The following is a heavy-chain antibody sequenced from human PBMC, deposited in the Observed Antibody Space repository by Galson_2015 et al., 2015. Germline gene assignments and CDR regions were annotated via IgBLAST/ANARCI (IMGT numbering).Heavy chain of an antibody. CDR1: GFTVSSNY. CDR3: ARAASWELGAFDI. J-gene: IGHJ3*02. Sequence: SLRLSCAASGFTVSSNYMSWVRQAPGKGLEWVSVIYSGGSTYYADSVKGRFTISRDNSKNTLYLQMNSLRAEDTAVYYCARAASWELGAFDIWGQGTMVTVSS. CDR2: IYSGGST. D-gene: IGHD1-26*01. V-gene: IGHV3-66*02.